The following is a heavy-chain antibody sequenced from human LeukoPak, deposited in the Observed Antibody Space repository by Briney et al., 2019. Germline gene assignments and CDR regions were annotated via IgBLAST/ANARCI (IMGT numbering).Heavy chain of an antibody. D-gene: IGHD2-2*01. J-gene: IGHJ5*02. CDR2: TYYRSTWYN. CDR1: GDSVSSNSVT. Sequence: SGPGLVKSSQTLSLTCAISGDSVSSNSVTWNWIRQSPSRGLEWLGRTYYRSTWYNDYAVSVRGRITVNPDTSKNQFSLHLNSVTPEDTAVYYCARRLTQYDCFDPWGLGILVTVSS. CDR3: ARRLTQYDCFDP. V-gene: IGHV6-1*01.